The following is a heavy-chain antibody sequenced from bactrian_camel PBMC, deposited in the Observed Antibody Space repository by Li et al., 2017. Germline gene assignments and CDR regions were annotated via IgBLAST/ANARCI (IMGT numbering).Heavy chain of an antibody. V-gene: IGHV3S53*01. J-gene: IGHJ6*01. CDR2: IDSDGDT. Sequence: VQLVESGGVSVQAGGSLRLSCTASGYTYNRNCMAWFRQAPGEEREGIAVIDSDGDTAYTDSMKGRFTISKDNAKNTVYLQMNSLTPGDTAMYYCTARYEFGLGACRGVGGLGFWGQGTQVTVS. CDR1: GYTYNRNC. CDR3: TARYEFGLGACRGVGGLGF. D-gene: IGHD1*01.